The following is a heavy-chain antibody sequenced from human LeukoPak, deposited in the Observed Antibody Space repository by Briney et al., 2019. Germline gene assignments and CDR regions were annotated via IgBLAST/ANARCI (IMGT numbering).Heavy chain of an antibody. CDR2: SSSSSSYI. V-gene: IGHV3-21*01. Sequence: GGSLRLSCAASGFTFSSYSMNWVRQAPGKGLEWVSSSSSSSSYIYYADSVKGRFTISRDNAKNSLYLQMNSLRAEDTAVYYCARDEIPGSPPNYWGQGTLVTVSS. CDR1: GFTFSSYS. CDR3: ARDEIPGSPPNY. D-gene: IGHD6-6*01. J-gene: IGHJ4*02.